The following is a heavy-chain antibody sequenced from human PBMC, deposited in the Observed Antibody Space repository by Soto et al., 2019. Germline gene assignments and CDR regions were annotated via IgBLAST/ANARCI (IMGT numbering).Heavy chain of an antibody. CDR1: GLDFSSEV. Sequence: GGSLRLSCAASGLDFSSEVMCWVRQAPGKGLEWVSSISGSGRTIYHADSMRGRFAISRDNSKNSLYLQLNNLRVDDTAVYYCAKVGPSYYYGMDVWGQGTTVTISS. CDR3: AKVGPSYYYGMDV. CDR2: ISGSGRTI. V-gene: IGHV3-23*01. D-gene: IGHD1-26*01. J-gene: IGHJ6*02.